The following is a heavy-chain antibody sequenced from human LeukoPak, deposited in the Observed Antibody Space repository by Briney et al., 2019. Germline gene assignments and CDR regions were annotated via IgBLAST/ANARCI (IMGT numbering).Heavy chain of an antibody. CDR3: ARADTMIVVAAAFDI. Sequence: PGGSLRLSCAASGFTFSSYSMNWVRQAPGKWLEWVSSISSSSSYIYYADSVKGRFTISRDNAKNSLYLQMNSLRAEDTAVYYCARADTMIVVAAAFDIWGQGTMVTVSS. D-gene: IGHD3-22*01. CDR1: GFTFSSYS. V-gene: IGHV3-21*01. CDR2: ISSSSSYI. J-gene: IGHJ3*02.